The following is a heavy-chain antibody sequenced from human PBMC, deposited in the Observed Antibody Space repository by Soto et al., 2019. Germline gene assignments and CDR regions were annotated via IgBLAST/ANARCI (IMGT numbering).Heavy chain of an antibody. J-gene: IGHJ4*02. CDR3: ARDPPPPYYYGSGSYYDY. CDR1: GFTFSSYG. D-gene: IGHD3-10*01. CDR2: IWYDGSNK. Sequence: QVQLVESGGGVVQPGRSLRLSCAASGFTFSSYGMHWVRQAPGKGLEWVAVIWYDGSNKYYADSVKGRFTISRDNSKNTLYLQMHSLRAEDTAVYYCARDPPPPYYYGSGSYYDYWGQGTLVTVSS. V-gene: IGHV3-33*01.